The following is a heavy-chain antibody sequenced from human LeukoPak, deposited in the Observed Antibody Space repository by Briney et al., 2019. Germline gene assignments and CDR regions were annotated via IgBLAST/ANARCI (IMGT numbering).Heavy chain of an antibody. CDR3: AIAPERRPGSWFDP. V-gene: IGHV4-34*01. Sequence: PSETLSLTCAVYGGSFSGYYWSWIRQPPGKGLEWIGEINHSGSTNYNPSLKSRVTISVDTSKNQFSLKLSSVTAADTAVYYCAIAPERRPGSWFDPWGQGTLVTVSS. CDR2: INHSGST. J-gene: IGHJ5*02. D-gene: IGHD1-14*01. CDR1: GGSFSGYY.